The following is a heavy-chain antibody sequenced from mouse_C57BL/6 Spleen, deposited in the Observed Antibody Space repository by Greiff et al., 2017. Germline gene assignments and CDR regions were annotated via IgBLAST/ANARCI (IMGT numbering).Heavy chain of an antibody. CDR1: GYAFSSYW. V-gene: IGHV1-80*01. CDR3: ARNGYYIHWYFDV. CDR2: IYPGDGDT. J-gene: IGHJ1*03. D-gene: IGHD2-3*01. Sequence: QVQLQQSGAELVKPGASVKISCKASGYAFSSYWMNWVKQRPGKGLEWIGQIYPGDGDTNYNGKFKGKDTLTADKSSSTAYMQLSSLTSEDSAVYFCARNGYYIHWYFDVWGTGTTVTVSS.